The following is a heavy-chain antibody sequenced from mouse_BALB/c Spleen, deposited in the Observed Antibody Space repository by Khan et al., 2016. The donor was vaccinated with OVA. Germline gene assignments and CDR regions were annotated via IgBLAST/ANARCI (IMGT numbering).Heavy chain of an antibody. Sequence: EVELVESGGDLVKPGGSLKLSCVASGFSFSSYAMSWVRQTPEKRLEWVASINSGGSTHYFDSMKGRFTISRDNASNILYLQMSSLRSEDKAMYYCGRGHSYGSTYDYWDFDVWGAGTTVTVSS. J-gene: IGHJ1*01. CDR2: INSGGST. CDR3: GRGHSYGSTYDYWDFDV. D-gene: IGHD1-1*01. V-gene: IGHV5-6-5*01. CDR1: GFSFSSYA.